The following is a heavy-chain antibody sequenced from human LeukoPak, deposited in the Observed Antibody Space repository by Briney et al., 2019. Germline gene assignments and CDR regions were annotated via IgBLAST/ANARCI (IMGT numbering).Heavy chain of an antibody. V-gene: IGHV3-23*01. D-gene: IGHD6-13*01. J-gene: IGHJ5*02. CDR3: AKDPGYSSSWYESWFDP. CDR2: ISGSGGST. CDR1: GFTFSSYA. Sequence: SGRSLRLSCAASGFTFSSYAMSWVRQAPGKGLEWVSAISGSGGSTYYADSVKGRFTISRDNSKNTLYLQMNSLRAEDTAVYYCAKDPGYSSSWYESWFDPWGQGTLVTVSS.